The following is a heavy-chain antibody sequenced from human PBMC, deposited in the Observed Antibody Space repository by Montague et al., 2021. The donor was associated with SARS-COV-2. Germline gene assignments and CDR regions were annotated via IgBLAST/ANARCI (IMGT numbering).Heavy chain of an antibody. Sequence: SLRLSCAASGFDFTSSEINWVRQAPGKGLEWVSYISTSGTLPSYMDSVKGRFTISRDNAKKSSYLQTDSLRAEDTAVYFCAREAVGYSHGYPYWYFDLWGRGTLVTVSS. D-gene: IGHD5-18*01. CDR3: AREAVGYSHGYPYWYFDL. J-gene: IGHJ2*01. CDR2: ISTSGTLP. CDR1: GFDFTSSE. V-gene: IGHV3-48*03.